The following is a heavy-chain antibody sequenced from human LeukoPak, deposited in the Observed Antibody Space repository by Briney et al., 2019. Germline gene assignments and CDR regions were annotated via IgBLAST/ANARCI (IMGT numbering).Heavy chain of an antibody. V-gene: IGHV3-23*01. CDR2: ISGSGGST. D-gene: IGHD3-10*01. Sequence: PGGSLRLSCAASGFTFSTYGMSWVRQAPGKGLEWVSAISGSGGSTYYADSVKGRFTISRDSSQNTLYLQMDSLRAEDTAVYYCAGRGSGSYFDYWGQGTLVTVSS. CDR3: AGRGSGSYFDY. CDR1: GFTFSTYG. J-gene: IGHJ4*02.